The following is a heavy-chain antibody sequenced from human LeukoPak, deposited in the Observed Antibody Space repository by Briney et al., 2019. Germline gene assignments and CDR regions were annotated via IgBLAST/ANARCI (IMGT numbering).Heavy chain of an antibody. CDR1: GFTFSSYA. CDR2: ISGSGFST. Sequence: GGSLRLSCAASGFTFSSYAMSWVRQAPGKGLEWVSAISGSGFSTHYADSVKGRFTISRDNSKNTVYVQMNSLRADDTAVYYCARAYYYDTSATPDYWGQGTLVTVSS. CDR3: ARAYYYDTSATPDY. D-gene: IGHD3-22*01. V-gene: IGHV3-23*01. J-gene: IGHJ4*02.